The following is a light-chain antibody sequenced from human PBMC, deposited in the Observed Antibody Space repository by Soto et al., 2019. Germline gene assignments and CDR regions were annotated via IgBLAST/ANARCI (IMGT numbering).Light chain of an antibody. J-gene: IGLJ3*02. V-gene: IGLV1-44*01. CDR3: AAWDDSVNGPV. CDR2: SNN. Sequence: QLVLTQPPSASGTPGQRVTISCSGSSSNIGSNTINWYQQLPGTAPKLLIYSNNQRPSGVPDRFSGSKSGTSASLAISGLQSEDEADYYCAAWDDSVNGPVFGGGTKLTVL. CDR1: SSNIGSNT.